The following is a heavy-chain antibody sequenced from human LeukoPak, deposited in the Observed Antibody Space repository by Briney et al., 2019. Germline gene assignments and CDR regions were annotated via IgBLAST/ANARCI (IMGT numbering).Heavy chain of an antibody. J-gene: IGHJ4*02. Sequence: GGSLRLSCATSGFTFSSYAMHGVRQAPGKGLEWGAVISYDGSNKYYADSVKGRFTISRDNSKNTLYLQMNSLRAEDTAVYYCAREKEAMVRGSQGRYWGQGTLVTVSS. CDR2: ISYDGSNK. D-gene: IGHD3-10*01. CDR3: AREKEAMVRGSQGRY. V-gene: IGHV3-30-3*01. CDR1: GFTFSSYA.